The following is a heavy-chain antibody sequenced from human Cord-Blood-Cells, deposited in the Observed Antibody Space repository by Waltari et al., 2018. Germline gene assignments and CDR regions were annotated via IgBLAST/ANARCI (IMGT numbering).Heavy chain of an antibody. CDR2: IYPGNSDT. J-gene: IGHJ4*02. CDR3: AAIGEGAAAGPAFDY. CDR1: GYSFTIYP. V-gene: IGHV5-51*01. D-gene: IGHD6-13*01. Sequence: EVQLVKSGAEVKKPGESLKISCTEYGYSFTIYPIGGVRQIPGQGLEWMGIIYPGNSDTRDSPSYQGQVTISADKSISTAYLQWSSLKASDTAMYYCAAIGEGAAAGPAFDYWGQGTLVTVSS.